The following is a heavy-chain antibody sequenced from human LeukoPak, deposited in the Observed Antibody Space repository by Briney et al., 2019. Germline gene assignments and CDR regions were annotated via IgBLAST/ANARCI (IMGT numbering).Heavy chain of an antibody. CDR2: IYYSGST. V-gene: IGHV4-59*01. CDR1: GGSISSYY. D-gene: IGHD3-16*01. Sequence: SETLSLTCTVSGGSISSYYWSWIRQPPGKGLEWIGYIYYSGSTSYKPSLKSRVTISVDTSKNQFSLKLRSVTAADTAVYYCARETSQKGVHYMDVWGKGTTVTVSS. J-gene: IGHJ6*03. CDR3: ARETSQKGVHYMDV.